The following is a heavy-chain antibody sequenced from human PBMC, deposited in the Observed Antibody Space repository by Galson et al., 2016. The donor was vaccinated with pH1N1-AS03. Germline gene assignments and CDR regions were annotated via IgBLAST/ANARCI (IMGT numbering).Heavy chain of an antibody. CDR1: GGSLNSYY. J-gene: IGHJ6*02. CDR3: GRHLRNSYSMDV. D-gene: IGHD2-21*01. Sequence: ETLSLTCTVSGGSLNSYYWTWIRQPPGKGLEWIGQIYYTGDIIYTPSLRSRVTISVDTSKNQLSLSLSSVTAADTAVYYCGRHLRNSYSMDVWGQGTTVTVSS. V-gene: IGHV4-59*08. CDR2: IYYTGDI.